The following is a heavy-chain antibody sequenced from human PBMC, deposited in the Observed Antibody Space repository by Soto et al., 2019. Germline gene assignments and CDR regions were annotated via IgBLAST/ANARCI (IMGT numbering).Heavy chain of an antibody. CDR1: GFTFSSYA. J-gene: IGHJ4*02. D-gene: IGHD3-3*01. CDR3: AREQNFWSGYYTREYYFDY. CDR2: ISYDGSNK. V-gene: IGHV3-30-3*01. Sequence: QVQLVESGGGVVQPGRSLRLSCAASGFTFSSYAMHWVRQAPGKGLEWVAVISYDGSNKYYADSVKGRFTISRDNSKNRLYLQMNSLRAEDTAVYYCAREQNFWSGYYTREYYFDYWGQGTLVTVSS.